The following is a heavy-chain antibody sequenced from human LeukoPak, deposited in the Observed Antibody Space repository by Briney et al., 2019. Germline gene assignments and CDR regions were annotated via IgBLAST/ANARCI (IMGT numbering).Heavy chain of an antibody. D-gene: IGHD3-16*02. Sequence: EASVKVSCKASAGTFSSYAISWVRQAPGQGLEWMGRIIPILGIANYAQKFQGRVTITADKSTSTAYMELSSLRSEDTAVYYCARDPYDYVWGSYRYRDYWGQGTLVTVSS. CDR2: IIPILGIA. CDR1: AGTFSSYA. V-gene: IGHV1-69*04. J-gene: IGHJ4*02. CDR3: ARDPYDYVWGSYRYRDY.